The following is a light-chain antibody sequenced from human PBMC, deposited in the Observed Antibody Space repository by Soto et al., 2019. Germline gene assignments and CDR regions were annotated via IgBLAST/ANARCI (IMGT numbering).Light chain of an antibody. CDR1: NSNIGSNY. V-gene: IGLV1-47*01. J-gene: IGLJ2*01. Sequence: QSVLTQPPSASGTPGQTVTISCSGRNSNIGSNYVYWYQQLPGTAPRLLMYRADQRPSGVPDRFSGSKSGTSASLAISGLRSEDEADYYCAAWDDIVSGLVFGGGTKLTVL. CDR3: AAWDDIVSGLV. CDR2: RAD.